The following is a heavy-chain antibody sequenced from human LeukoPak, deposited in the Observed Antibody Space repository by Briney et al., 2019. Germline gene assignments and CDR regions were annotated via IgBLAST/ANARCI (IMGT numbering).Heavy chain of an antibody. CDR1: GFNFSDFY. D-gene: IGHD6-13*01. V-gene: IGHV3-11*01. Sequence: GGSLRLSCAASGFNFSDFYMSWIRQAPGKGLEWVSYMSGSAITIYYADSVKGRFTISRDNAKNSLYLQMSSLRAEDTAVYYCARGGAAAGYWGQGTLVTVYS. CDR2: MSGSAITI. CDR3: ARGGAAAGY. J-gene: IGHJ4*02.